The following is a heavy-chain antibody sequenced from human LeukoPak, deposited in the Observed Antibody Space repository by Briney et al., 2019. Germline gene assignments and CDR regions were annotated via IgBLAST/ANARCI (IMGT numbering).Heavy chain of an antibody. D-gene: IGHD2-15*01. Sequence: ASVKVSCKASGYTFTSYDINWVRQATGQGLEWMGWMNPNSGNTGYAQKFQGRVTMTRNTSISTAYMELSSLRSEDTAVYYCAVTIAATPVGLDYWGQGTLVTVSS. V-gene: IGHV1-8*01. J-gene: IGHJ4*02. CDR2: MNPNSGNT. CDR1: GYTFTSYD. CDR3: AVTIAATPVGLDY.